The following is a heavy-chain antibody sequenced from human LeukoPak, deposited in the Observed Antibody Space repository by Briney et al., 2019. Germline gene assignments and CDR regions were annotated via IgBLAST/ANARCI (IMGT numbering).Heavy chain of an antibody. CDR3: ARDRGIVVVPAAIYYMDV. D-gene: IGHD2-2*01. V-gene: IGHV1-69*01. CDR2: IIPIFGTA. CDR1: GGTFSSYA. Sequence: SVKVSCKASGGTFSSYAISWVRQAPGQWLEWMGGIIPIFGTANYAQKFQGRVTITADESTSTAYMELSSLRSEDTAVYYCARDRGIVVVPAAIYYMDVWGKGTTVTVSS. J-gene: IGHJ6*03.